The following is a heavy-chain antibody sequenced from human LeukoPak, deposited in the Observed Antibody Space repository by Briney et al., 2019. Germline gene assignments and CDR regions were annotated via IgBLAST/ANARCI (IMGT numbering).Heavy chain of an antibody. CDR2: IYYSGST. V-gene: IGHV4-59*12. CDR1: GGSISSYY. Sequence: SETLSLTCTVSGGSISSYYWTWIRQPPGKGLEWIGYIYYSGSTKYNPSLKSRVTISVDASKNQFSLKLRSVTAADTAVYYCARLAQFLGAFDIWGQGTMVTVSS. J-gene: IGHJ3*02. CDR3: ARLAQFLGAFDI. D-gene: IGHD3-16*01.